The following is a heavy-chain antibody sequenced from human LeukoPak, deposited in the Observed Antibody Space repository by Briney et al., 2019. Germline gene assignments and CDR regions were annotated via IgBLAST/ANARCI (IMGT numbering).Heavy chain of an antibody. D-gene: IGHD1-26*01. V-gene: IGHV3-9*01. CDR3: AKDRSIVGTTSAFDM. CDR1: GFTFDDYV. CDR2: VTGIGGSI. J-gene: IGHJ3*02. Sequence: GGSLRLSCAASGFTFDDYVMHWVRQVPGKGLEWVSGVTGIGGSIGYADSVRGRFSISRDNAENSLYLQMNSLRTEDTAFYYCAKDRSIVGTTSAFDMWGQGTLVIVSS.